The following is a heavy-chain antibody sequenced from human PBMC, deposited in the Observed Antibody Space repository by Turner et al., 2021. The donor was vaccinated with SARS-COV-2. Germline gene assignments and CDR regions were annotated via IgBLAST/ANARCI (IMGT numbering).Heavy chain of an antibody. Sequence: QVQLVQSGAEVKKPGASVKVSCKASGYTFTNYDINWVRQATGQGLEWMGWMNPNRGNTGYAQKFPGRVTMTRDTSISTAYMELSSLRSEDTAVYYCARLHGHCTSTSCYWDYYFGMDVWGQGTTVTVSS. V-gene: IGHV1-8*01. J-gene: IGHJ6*02. CDR3: ARLHGHCTSTSCYWDYYFGMDV. CDR1: GYTFTNYD. D-gene: IGHD2-2*01. CDR2: MNPNRGNT.